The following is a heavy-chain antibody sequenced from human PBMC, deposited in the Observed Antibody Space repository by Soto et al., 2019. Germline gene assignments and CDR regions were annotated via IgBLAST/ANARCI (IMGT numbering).Heavy chain of an antibody. D-gene: IGHD6-19*01. V-gene: IGHV1-18*01. J-gene: IGHJ4*02. CDR2: ISAYNGNT. Sequence: ASVKVSCKASGYTFTSYGISWVRQAPGQGLEWMGWISAYNGNTNYAQKLQGSVTMTTDTSTSTAYMELRSLRSDDTAVYYCARGGNGHSSGWYPDPFDYWGQGTLVTVSS. CDR3: ARGGNGHSSGWYPDPFDY. CDR1: GYTFTSYG.